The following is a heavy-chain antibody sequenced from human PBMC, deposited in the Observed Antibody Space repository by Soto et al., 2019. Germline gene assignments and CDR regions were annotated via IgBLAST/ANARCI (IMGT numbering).Heavy chain of an antibody. CDR2: ISAYNGST. CDR3: ARGAGDYVIYYFDY. CDR1: GYTFTSYG. D-gene: IGHD4-17*01. V-gene: IGHV1-18*01. J-gene: IGHJ4*02. Sequence: ASVKVSCKASGYTFTSYGISWVRQAPGQGLEWMGWISAYNGSTSYAQKFQGRVTMTRDTSTSTVYMELSSLRSEDTAVYYCARGAGDYVIYYFDYWGQGTLVTVSS.